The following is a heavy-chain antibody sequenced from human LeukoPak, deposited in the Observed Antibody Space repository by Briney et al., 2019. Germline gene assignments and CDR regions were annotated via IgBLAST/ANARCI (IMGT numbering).Heavy chain of an antibody. D-gene: IGHD4-17*01. CDR2: ISYDGSNK. CDR1: GFTFSSYG. V-gene: IGHV3-30*19. Sequence: PGGSLRLSCAASGFTFSSYGMHCVRQAPGKGLEGVAVISYDGSNKYYADSVKGRFTISRDNSKNTLYLQMNSRRAEDTAVYYCARGPESGDYDPYYYYGMDVWGQGTTVTVSS. CDR3: ARGPESGDYDPYYYYGMDV. J-gene: IGHJ6*02.